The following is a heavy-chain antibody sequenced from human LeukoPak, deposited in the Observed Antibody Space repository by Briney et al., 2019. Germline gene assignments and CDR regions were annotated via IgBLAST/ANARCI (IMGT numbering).Heavy chain of an antibody. CDR1: GFSLDDYA. Sequence: GGSLRLSCAASGFSLDDYAMHWVRQAPGQGPEWVSSISWDGRNMAYAASVKGRFTISRDNAQNSLYLQMYSLKIDDTAFYYCIKDMGFDLLKDAFDLWGQGMLVTVSS. V-gene: IGHV3-9*01. CDR2: ISWDGRNM. J-gene: IGHJ3*01. CDR3: IKDMGFDLLKDAFDL. D-gene: IGHD1-26*01.